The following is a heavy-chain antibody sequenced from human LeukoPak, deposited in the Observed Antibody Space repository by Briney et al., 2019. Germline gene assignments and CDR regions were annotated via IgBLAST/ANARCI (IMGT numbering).Heavy chain of an antibody. J-gene: IGHJ4*02. V-gene: IGHV3-30*18. CDR3: AKDQGYSGYDSGAFDY. CDR2: ISYDGSNK. CDR1: GFTLSSYG. Sequence: GGSLRLSCAASGFTLSSYGMHWVRQAPGKGLEWVAVISYDGSNKYYADSVKGRFTISRDNSKNTLYLQMNSLRAEDTAVYYCAKDQGYSGYDSGAFDYWGQGTLVTVSS. D-gene: IGHD5-12*01.